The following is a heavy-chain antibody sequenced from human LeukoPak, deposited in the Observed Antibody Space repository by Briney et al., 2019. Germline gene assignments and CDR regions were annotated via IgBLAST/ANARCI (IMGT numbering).Heavy chain of an antibody. CDR2: IKPDGSEK. V-gene: IGHV3-7*01. D-gene: IGHD2-2*01. Sequence: PGGSLRLSCAASGFTFSSYWMSWVRQAPGKGLEWVANIKPDGSEKYYVDSVKGRFTISRDNAKNSLYLQMNSLRAEDTAVYYCARVRFQLLFRGFDAAFDIWGQGTMVTVSS. CDR3: ARVRFQLLFRGFDAAFDI. J-gene: IGHJ3*02. CDR1: GFTFSSYW.